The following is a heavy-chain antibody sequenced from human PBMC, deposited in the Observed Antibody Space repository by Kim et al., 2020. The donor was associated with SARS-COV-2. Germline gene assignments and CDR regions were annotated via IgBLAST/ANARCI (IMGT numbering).Heavy chain of an antibody. Sequence: ASVKVSCKASGYTFTSYAMNWVRQAPGQGLEWMGWISTNTGNPTYAQGFTGRFVFSLDTSVSTAYLQISSLKAEDTAVYYCAITYYYDSSGYYLDYWGQGNLVPGSS. V-gene: IGHV7-4-1*02. CDR1: GYTFTSYA. CDR2: ISTNTGNP. D-gene: IGHD3-22*01. J-gene: IGHJ4*02. CDR3: AITYYYDSSGYYLDY.